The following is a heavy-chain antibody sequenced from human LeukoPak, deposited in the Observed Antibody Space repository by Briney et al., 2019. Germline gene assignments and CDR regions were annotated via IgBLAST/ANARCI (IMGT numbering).Heavy chain of an antibody. CDR2: ISSSSSTI. D-gene: IGHD3-16*01. CDR1: GFTFSSYS. Sequence: GGSLRLSCAASGFTFSSYSMNWVRQAPGKGLEWVSYISSSSSTIYYADSVKGRFTISRDNAKNSLYPQMNSLRDEDTAVYYCARDPPGGNDYWGQGTLVTVSS. J-gene: IGHJ4*02. V-gene: IGHV3-48*02. CDR3: ARDPPGGNDY.